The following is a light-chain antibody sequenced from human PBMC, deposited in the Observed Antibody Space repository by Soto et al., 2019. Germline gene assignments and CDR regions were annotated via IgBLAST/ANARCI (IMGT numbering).Light chain of an antibody. CDR3: CSYTTSNTYV. CDR2: DVN. CDR1: SSDVGAYNY. Sequence: QSALTQPASVSGSPGQSIAISCTGTSSDVGAYNYVSWYQQHPGKAPKLMIYDVNNRPSGVSNRFSGSKSGNTASLTISGLQAEDEADYYCCSYTTSNTYVFGTGTKVTVL. J-gene: IGLJ1*01. V-gene: IGLV2-14*03.